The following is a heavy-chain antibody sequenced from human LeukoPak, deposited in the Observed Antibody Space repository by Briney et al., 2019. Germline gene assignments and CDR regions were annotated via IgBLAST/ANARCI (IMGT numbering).Heavy chain of an antibody. J-gene: IGHJ6*02. CDR3: ATGVLGPNIAVADYYYYYGMDV. V-gene: IGHV1-69*13. CDR2: IIPIFGTA. Sequence: SVKVSCKASGGTFSSYAISWVRQAPGQGLEWMGGIIPIFGTANYAQKFQGRVTITADESTSTAYMELSSLRSEDTAVYYCATGVLGPNIAVADYYYYYGMDVWGQGTTVTVSS. CDR1: GGTFSSYA. D-gene: IGHD6-19*01.